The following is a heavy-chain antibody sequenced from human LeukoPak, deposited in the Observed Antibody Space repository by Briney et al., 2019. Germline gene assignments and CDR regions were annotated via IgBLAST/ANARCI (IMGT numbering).Heavy chain of an antibody. Sequence: KPSETLSLTCGVYGGSFSGFYWSWIRQPPGKGLEWIGEITRDGGTNYNPSLKSRVTMSLDTSRNQFSLKLSSVTAADTAVYYCARQAVAGTFDYWGQGTLVTVSS. CDR2: ITRDGGT. V-gene: IGHV4-34*01. D-gene: IGHD6-19*01. CDR1: GGSFSGFY. CDR3: ARQAVAGTFDY. J-gene: IGHJ4*02.